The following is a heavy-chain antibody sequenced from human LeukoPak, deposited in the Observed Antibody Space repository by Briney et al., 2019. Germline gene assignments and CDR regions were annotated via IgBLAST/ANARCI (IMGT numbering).Heavy chain of an antibody. J-gene: IGHJ4*02. CDR2: IYYSGST. Sequence: SETLSLTCTVSGGSISSYYWSWIRQPPGKGLDCIGYIYYSGSTNYKPSLKSRVTISVDTSKNQFSLKLSSVTAADTAVYYCGGLQVAAGTIDYWGQGTLVTVSS. CDR3: GGLQVAAGTIDY. D-gene: IGHD6-13*01. V-gene: IGHV4-59*01. CDR1: GGSISSYY.